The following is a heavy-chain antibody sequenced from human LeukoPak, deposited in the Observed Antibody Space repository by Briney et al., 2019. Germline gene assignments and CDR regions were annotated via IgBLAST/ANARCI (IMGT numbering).Heavy chain of an antibody. Sequence: GGSLRLSCAASGFTVGYNYMTWVRQAPGKGLEWVAAIYNSGSTYYADSVKGRFTISRDNSKSTLYLQMNSLRAEDTAVYYCAKQGVYYRLFDPWGQGTLVTVSS. D-gene: IGHD3-10*01. CDR1: GFTVGYNY. V-gene: IGHV3-66*04. CDR2: IYNSGST. CDR3: AKQGVYYRLFDP. J-gene: IGHJ5*02.